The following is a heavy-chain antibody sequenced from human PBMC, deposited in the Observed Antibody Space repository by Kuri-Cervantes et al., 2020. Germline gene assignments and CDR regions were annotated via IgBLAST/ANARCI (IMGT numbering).Heavy chain of an antibody. D-gene: IGHD3-3*02. J-gene: IGHJ6*02. CDR1: GFTFSSYA. CDR2: IYSGGST. CDR3: ARVAYHYYAMDV. V-gene: IGHV3-53*01. Sequence: GGSLRLSCAASGFTFSSYAMSWVRQAPGKGLEWVSVIYSGGSTYYADSVKGRFTISRDNSKNTLYLQMNSLRAEDTAVYYCARVAYHYYAMDVWGQGATVTVSS.